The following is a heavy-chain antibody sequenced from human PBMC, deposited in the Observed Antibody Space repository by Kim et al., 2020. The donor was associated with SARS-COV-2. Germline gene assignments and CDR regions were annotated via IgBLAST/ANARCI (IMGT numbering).Heavy chain of an antibody. Sequence: ASVKVSCKASGYTFTSYYMHWVRQAPGQGLEWMGIINPSGGSTSYAQKFQGRVTMTRDTSTSTVYMELSSLRSEDTAVYYCARDSTLYGGKRRIGSGFFHWGQGTLVTVSS. CDR2: INPSGGST. CDR1: GYTFTSYY. CDR3: ARDSTLYGGKRRIGSGFFH. V-gene: IGHV1-46*01. D-gene: IGHD4-17*01. J-gene: IGHJ4*02.